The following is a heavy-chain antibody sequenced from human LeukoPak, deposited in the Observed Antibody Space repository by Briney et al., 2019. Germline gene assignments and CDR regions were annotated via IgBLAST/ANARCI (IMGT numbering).Heavy chain of an antibody. J-gene: IGHJ4*02. V-gene: IGHV3-33*01. D-gene: IGHD5-24*01. CDR2: IWYDGSNK. Sequence: PGRSLRLSCAASGFTFSSYGMHWVRQAPGKGLEWVAVIWYDGSNKYYADSVKGRFTISRDNSKNTLYLQMNGLRAEDTAVYYCAREMATIPPYYFDYWGQGTLVTVSS. CDR1: GFTFSSYG. CDR3: AREMATIPPYYFDY.